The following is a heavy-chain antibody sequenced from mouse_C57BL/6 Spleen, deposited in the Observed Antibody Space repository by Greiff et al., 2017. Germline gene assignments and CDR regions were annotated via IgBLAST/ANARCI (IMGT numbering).Heavy chain of an antibody. V-gene: IGHV1-80*01. J-gene: IGHJ4*01. CDR1: GYAFSSYW. D-gene: IGHD1-1*02. CDR3: AGDERGGYAMDY. Sequence: VQLQQSGAELVKPGASVKISCKASGYAFSSYWMNWVKQRPGKGLEWIGQIYPGDGDTNYNGKFKGKATLTADKSSSTAYMQLSSLTSEDSAVYLCAGDERGGYAMDYWGQGTSGTVSS. CDR2: IYPGDGDT.